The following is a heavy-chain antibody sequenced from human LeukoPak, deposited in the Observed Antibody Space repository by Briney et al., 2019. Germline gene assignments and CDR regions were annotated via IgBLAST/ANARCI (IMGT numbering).Heavy chain of an antibody. J-gene: IGHJ6*03. Sequence: SETLSLTCTVAGGSISSYYWSWIRQPAGKGLEWIGRIYTSGSTNYNPSLKSRVTISVDKSKNQFSLKLNSVTAADTAVYYCARYMAYSSSWSYYYYMDVWGKGTTVTVSS. V-gene: IGHV4-4*07. CDR3: ARYMAYSSSWSYYYYMDV. CDR2: IYTSGST. D-gene: IGHD6-13*01. CDR1: GGSISSYY.